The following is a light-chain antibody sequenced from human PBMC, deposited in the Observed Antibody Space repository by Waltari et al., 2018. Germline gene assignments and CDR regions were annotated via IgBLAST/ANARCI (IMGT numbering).Light chain of an antibody. CDR1: SGHSSYA. CDR2: LNSDGSL. Sequence: QLVLTQSPSASASLGASVKLTCTLNSGHSSYAVAWHQQQPEKGPRYLFKLNSDGSLTKGDGIPDRFSGSSSGAEHYLTISSLQSEDEADYYCQTWGTGIKVFGGGTKLTVL. V-gene: IGLV4-69*01. J-gene: IGLJ2*01. CDR3: QTWGTGIKV.